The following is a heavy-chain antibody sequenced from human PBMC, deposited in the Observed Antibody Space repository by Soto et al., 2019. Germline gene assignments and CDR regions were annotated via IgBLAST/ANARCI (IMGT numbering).Heavy chain of an antibody. Sequence: QVQLVESGGGVVQPGRSLRLSCAASGFTFSSYAMHWVRQAPGKGLEWVAVISYDGSNKYYADSVKGRFTISRDNSKNTMYLQMNSLRAEDTAVYYSARGTGYFDYWGQGTLVTVSS. D-gene: IGHD3-22*01. CDR3: ARGTGYFDY. CDR2: ISYDGSNK. CDR1: GFTFSSYA. J-gene: IGHJ4*02. V-gene: IGHV3-30-3*01.